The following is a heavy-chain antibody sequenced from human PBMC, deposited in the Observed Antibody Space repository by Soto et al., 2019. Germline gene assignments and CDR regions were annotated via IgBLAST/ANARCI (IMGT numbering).Heavy chain of an antibody. D-gene: IGHD6-13*01. CDR3: AKSFSSNWYDYFDY. CDR2: VSGGGGTT. J-gene: IGHJ4*02. Sequence: EVQLLESGGGLVQPGGSLRLSCAASGFTFGTFAMSGVRQAPGKGLEWVSAVSGGGGTTYYADSVKGRFTISRDKSKNTLYLQMNSLRAEDTALYYCAKSFSSNWYDYFDYWGQGSLVTVSS. CDR1: GFTFGTFA. V-gene: IGHV3-23*01.